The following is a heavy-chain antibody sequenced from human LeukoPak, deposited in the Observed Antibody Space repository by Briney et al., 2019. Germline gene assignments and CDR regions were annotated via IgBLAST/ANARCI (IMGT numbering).Heavy chain of an antibody. CDR1: GGSFRHYY. CDR3: SRGSDESKTGDS. D-gene: IGHD6-25*01. CDR2: IHPSGIT. V-gene: IGHV4-34*01. Sequence: SETLSLTCAIYGGSFRHYYWSWIRQPPGKGLEWGGEIHPSGITSFKPYLESRVSISEDTSKNQFSLKLTSVTAADTAVYYCSRGSDESKTGDSWGQGTLVTVSS. J-gene: IGHJ4*02.